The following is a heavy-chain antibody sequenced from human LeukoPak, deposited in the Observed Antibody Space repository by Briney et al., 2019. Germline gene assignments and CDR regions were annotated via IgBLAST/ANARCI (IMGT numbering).Heavy chain of an antibody. CDR1: GFSFNGYG. CDR2: IRSKANYYAT. D-gene: IGHD1-26*01. J-gene: IGHJ2*01. CDR3: TRSASVDIGGRPDFCYFDL. V-gene: IGHV3-73*01. Sequence: GGSLRLSCEGPGFSFNGYGLHWVRQASGKGLEWIGRIRSKANYYATAYVESVKGRFIVSRDDSKRSAYLQMNDLKTEDTAVYYCTRSASVDIGGRPDFCYFDLWGRGTLVTVSS.